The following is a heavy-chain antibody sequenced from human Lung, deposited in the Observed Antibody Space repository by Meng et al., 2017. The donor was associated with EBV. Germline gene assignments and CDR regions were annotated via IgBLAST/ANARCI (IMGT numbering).Heavy chain of an antibody. CDR1: GGSLSSRNW. CDR3: ARAPGNWNFDS. Sequence: GRLQESAPGLGTPSGTLARTCAVSGGSLSSRNWWSWVRQPPGKGLEWIGEIYHNENTNYNPSLMSRVTMSLDKSKNHFSLNLRSVTAADTAVYFCARAPGNWNFDSWGQGTLVTVSS. D-gene: IGHD1-20*01. CDR2: IYHNENT. J-gene: IGHJ4*02. V-gene: IGHV4-4*02.